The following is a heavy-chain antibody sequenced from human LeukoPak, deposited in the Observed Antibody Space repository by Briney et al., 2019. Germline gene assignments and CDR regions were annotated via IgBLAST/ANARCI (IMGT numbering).Heavy chain of an antibody. Sequence: ASVKVSCKASGYTFTSYGISWVRQAPGQGLEWMGWISAYNGNTNYAQKLQGRVTMTTDTSTSTAYMELRSLRSDDTAVYYCASDNYGDYGSGYYYYGMDVWGQGTTVTVSS. CDR3: ASDNYGDYGSGYYYYGMDV. J-gene: IGHJ6*02. V-gene: IGHV1-18*01. CDR2: ISAYNGNT. CDR1: GYTFTSYG. D-gene: IGHD4-17*01.